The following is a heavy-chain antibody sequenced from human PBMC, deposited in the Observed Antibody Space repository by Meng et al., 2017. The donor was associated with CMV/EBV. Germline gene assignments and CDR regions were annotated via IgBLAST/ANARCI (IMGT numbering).Heavy chain of an antibody. J-gene: IGHJ4*02. CDR1: GFTFSSYD. Sequence: GESLKISCAACGFTFSSYDMHWVRQATGKGLEWVSAIGTAGDTYYPGSVKGRFTISRDNSKNTLYLQMNSLRAEDTAVYYCSYGGGYWGQGTLVTVSS. CDR2: IGTAGDT. D-gene: IGHD3-10*01. V-gene: IGHV3-13*01. CDR3: SYGGGY.